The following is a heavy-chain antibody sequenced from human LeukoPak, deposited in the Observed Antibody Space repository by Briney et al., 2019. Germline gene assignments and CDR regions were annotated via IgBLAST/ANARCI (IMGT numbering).Heavy chain of an antibody. Sequence: KPSETLSLTCTVSGDSISSSDYYWGWIRQPPGKGLGWIANIYYSGTTYYNPSLKSRVTISVDTSKNQFSLSLSSVTAADTAVYFCARNRRGYSYGTLYYFDYWGQGTLVTVSS. J-gene: IGHJ4*02. CDR3: ARNRRGYSYGTLYYFDY. CDR2: IYYSGTT. V-gene: IGHV4-39*01. CDR1: GDSISSSDYY. D-gene: IGHD5-18*01.